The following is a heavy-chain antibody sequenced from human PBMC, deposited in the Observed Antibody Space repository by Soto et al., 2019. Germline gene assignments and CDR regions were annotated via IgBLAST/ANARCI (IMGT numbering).Heavy chain of an antibody. CDR2: IYSGGST. D-gene: IGHD1-1*01. CDR3: ARDGDLERPYYYGMDV. Sequence: GGSLRLSCAASGFTVSSNYMSWVRQAPGKGLEWVSVIYSGGSTYYADSVKGRFTISRDNSKNTLYLQMNSLRAEDTAVYYCARDGDLERPYYYGMDVWGQGTTVTVSS. J-gene: IGHJ6*02. CDR1: GFTVSSNY. V-gene: IGHV3-53*01.